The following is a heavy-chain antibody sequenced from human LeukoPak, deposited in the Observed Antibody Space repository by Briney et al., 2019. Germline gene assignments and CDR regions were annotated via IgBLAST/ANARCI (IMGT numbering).Heavy chain of an antibody. D-gene: IGHD6-19*01. CDR2: INQDGSET. Sequence: SGGSLRLSCAASGFTFSNYWMIWARQAPGKGLEWVANINQDGSETYSVGSVKGRFSISRDNAKSSLYLQMNNLRAEDTAVYYCAKDSVAGNDYYYYYMDVWGKETTVTVSS. CDR1: GFTFSNYW. V-gene: IGHV3-7*01. J-gene: IGHJ6*03. CDR3: AKDSVAGNDYYYYYMDV.